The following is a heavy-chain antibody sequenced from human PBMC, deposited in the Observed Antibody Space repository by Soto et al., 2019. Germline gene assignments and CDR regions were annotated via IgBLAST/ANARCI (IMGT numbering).Heavy chain of an antibody. D-gene: IGHD4-17*01. J-gene: IGHJ6*02. V-gene: IGHV4-34*01. CDR1: GGSFSGYY. Sequence: SETLSLTCAVYGGSFSGYYWSWIRQPPGKGLGWIGEINHSGSTNYNPSLKSRVTISVDTPKNQFSLKLSSVTAADTAVYYCARENGDLPYYYYGMDVWGQGTTVTVSS. CDR3: ARENGDLPYYYYGMDV. CDR2: INHSGST.